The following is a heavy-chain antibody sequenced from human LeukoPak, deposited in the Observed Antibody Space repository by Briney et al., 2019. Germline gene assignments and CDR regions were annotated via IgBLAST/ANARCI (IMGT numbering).Heavy chain of an antibody. CDR2: IYYSGST. D-gene: IGHD3-10*01. Sequence: PSETQSLTYGVACGSISCWYGSWSRQPPGKGLEWIGYIYYSGSTNYNPSLKSRVTISLDTSKNQFSLKLSSVTAADTAVYYCARGLWFGALYVMDVWGQGTTVTVSS. CDR3: ARGLWFGALYVMDV. J-gene: IGHJ6*02. CDR1: CGSISCWY. V-gene: IGHV4-59*01.